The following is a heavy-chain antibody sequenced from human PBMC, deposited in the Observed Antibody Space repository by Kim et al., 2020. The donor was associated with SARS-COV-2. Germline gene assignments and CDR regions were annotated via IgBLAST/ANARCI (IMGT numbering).Heavy chain of an antibody. D-gene: IGHD3-10*01. CDR1: GFTFDDYA. J-gene: IGHJ4*02. CDR3: AKDSRPRRYYYGSGIFDY. Sequence: GGSLRLSCAASGFTFDDYAMHWVRQAPGKGLEWVSLISGDGGSTYYADSVKGRFTISRDNSKNSLYLQMNSLRTEDTALYYCAKDSRPRRYYYGSGIFDYWGQGTLVTVSS. V-gene: IGHV3-43*02. CDR2: ISGDGGST.